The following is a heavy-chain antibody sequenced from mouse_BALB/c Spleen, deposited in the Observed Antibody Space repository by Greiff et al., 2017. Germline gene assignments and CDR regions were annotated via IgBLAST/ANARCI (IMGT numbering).Heavy chain of an antibody. CDR2: ISYSGST. J-gene: IGHJ1*01. D-gene: IGHD2-10*02. CDR3: ASGYGNYSYWYFDV. CDR1: GDSITSGY. V-gene: IGHV3-8*02. Sequence: VQLQQSGPSLVKPSQTLSLTCSVTGDSITSGYWNWIRKFPGNKLEYMGYISYSGSTYYNPSLKSRISITRDTSKNQYYLQLNSVTTEDTATYYCASGYGNYSYWYFDVWGAGTTVTVSS.